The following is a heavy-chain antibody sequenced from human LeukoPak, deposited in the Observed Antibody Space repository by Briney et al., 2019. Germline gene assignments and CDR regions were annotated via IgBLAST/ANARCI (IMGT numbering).Heavy chain of an antibody. Sequence: GGSLELSCATSGFPFSSYSMKWVRQAPGKGLEWVSSLSSSSYIYYADSVKGRFTISRDNAKNSLYLQMNSLRAEDTAVYYCARDTAMPRIYYYYYGMDVWGQGTTVTVSS. J-gene: IGHJ6*02. CDR1: GFPFSSYS. CDR2: LSSSSYI. D-gene: IGHD5-18*01. V-gene: IGHV3-21*01. CDR3: ARDTAMPRIYYYYYGMDV.